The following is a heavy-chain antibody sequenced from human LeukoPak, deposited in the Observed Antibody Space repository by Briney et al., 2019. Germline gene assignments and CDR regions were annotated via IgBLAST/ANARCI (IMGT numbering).Heavy chain of an antibody. CDR2: ISYDGSNK. D-gene: IGHD3-10*01. CDR1: GFTFSSYG. Sequence: GRSLRLSCAASGFTFSSYGMHWVRQAPGKGLEWVAVISYDGSNKYYADSVKGRFTISRDNSKNTLYLQMNSLRAEDTAVYYCARDIPVYHGSGSYYLGWDYWGQGTLVTVSS. CDR3: ARDIPVYHGSGSYYLGWDY. J-gene: IGHJ4*02. V-gene: IGHV3-30*03.